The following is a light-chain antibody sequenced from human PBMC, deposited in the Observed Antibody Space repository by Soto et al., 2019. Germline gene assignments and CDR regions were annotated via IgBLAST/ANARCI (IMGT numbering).Light chain of an antibody. CDR1: SSDVGGYNY. CDR3: SSYSSSSTRV. CDR2: EVS. J-gene: IGLJ1*01. V-gene: IGLV2-14*01. Sequence: QSVLTQPASVSGSPGQSITICCTGTSSDVGGYNYVSWYQQHPGKAPKLMIYEVSNRPSGVSNRFSGSKSGNTASLTISGLQAEDEADYYYSSYSSSSTRVFGTGTKLTVL.